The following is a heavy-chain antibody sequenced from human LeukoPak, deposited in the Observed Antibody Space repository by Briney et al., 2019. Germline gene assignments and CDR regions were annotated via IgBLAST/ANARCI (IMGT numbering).Heavy chain of an antibody. V-gene: IGHV4-4*07. J-gene: IGHJ6*02. CDR2: IYSSGST. D-gene: IGHD6-13*01. CDR1: GGSIRGYY. Sequence: SETLSLTCTVSGGSIRGYYWSWIRQPAGKGLEWIGRIYSSGSTNYNPSLKSRVTMSVDTSKNQFSLKLSSVTAADTAVYYCARDRGPYSSSWDYYYYGMDVWGQGTTVTVSS. CDR3: ARDRGPYSSSWDYYYYGMDV.